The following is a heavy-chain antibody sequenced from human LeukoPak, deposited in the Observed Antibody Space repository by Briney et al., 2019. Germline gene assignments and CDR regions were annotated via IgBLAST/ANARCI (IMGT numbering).Heavy chain of an antibody. CDR2: FDPEDGET. D-gene: IGHD6-13*01. V-gene: IGHV1-24*01. Sequence: ASAKVSCKVSGYTLTELSMHWVRQAPGKGHEWMGGFDPEDGETIYAQKFQGRVTMTEHTSTDTAYMELSSLRSEDTAVYYCATDLSSSWYYFDYWGQGTLVTVS. CDR1: GYTLTELS. J-gene: IGHJ4*02. CDR3: ATDLSSSWYYFDY.